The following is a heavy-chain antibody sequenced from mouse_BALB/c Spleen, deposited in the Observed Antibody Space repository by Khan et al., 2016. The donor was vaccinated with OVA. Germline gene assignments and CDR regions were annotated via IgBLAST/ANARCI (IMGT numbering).Heavy chain of an antibody. D-gene: IGHD1-2*01. CDR2: ISYSGST. CDR3: ARPARIKY. Sequence: EVQLQESGPGLVKPSQSLSLTCTVTGYSITSGYGWNWIRQFPGNKLEWMGYISYSGSTNYNPSLKSRISITRDTSKNQFFLHLNSGTTEDTATYYCARPARIKYWGQGTTLTVAA. CDR1: GYSITSGYG. J-gene: IGHJ2*01. V-gene: IGHV3-2*02.